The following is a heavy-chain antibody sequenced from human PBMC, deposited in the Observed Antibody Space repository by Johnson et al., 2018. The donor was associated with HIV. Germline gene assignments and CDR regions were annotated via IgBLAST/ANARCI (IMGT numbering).Heavy chain of an antibody. V-gene: IGHV3-9*01. Sequence: QLVESGGGLVQPGRSLRLSCAASGFTFDDYAMHWVRQAPGKGLEWVSGISWNSGSIGYADSVKGRFTISRDNAKNSLYLQMNSLRAEDTAVYYCASPSSGWFYAFDIWGQGTMVTVSS. CDR2: ISWNSGSI. CDR1: GFTFDDYA. J-gene: IGHJ3*02. D-gene: IGHD6-19*01. CDR3: ASPSSGWFYAFDI.